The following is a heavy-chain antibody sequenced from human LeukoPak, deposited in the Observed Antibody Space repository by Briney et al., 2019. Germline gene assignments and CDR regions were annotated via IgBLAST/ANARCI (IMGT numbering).Heavy chain of an antibody. CDR3: AKDRHYYDSSGYWL. V-gene: IGHV3-33*06. J-gene: IGHJ4*02. D-gene: IGHD3-22*01. CDR2: IWYDGSNK. Sequence: GRSLRLSCAASGFTFSSYGMHWVRQAPGKGPEWVAVIWYDGSNKYYADSVKGRFTISRDNSKNTLYLQMNSLRAEDTAVYYCAKDRHYYDSSGYWLWGQGTLVTVSS. CDR1: GFTFSSYG.